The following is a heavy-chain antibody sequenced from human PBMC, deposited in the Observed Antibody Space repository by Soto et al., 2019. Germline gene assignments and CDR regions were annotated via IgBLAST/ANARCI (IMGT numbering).Heavy chain of an antibody. CDR2: ISWNSGSI. Sequence: PGGSLRLSCAASGFTFDDYAMHWVRQAPGKGLEWVSGISWNSGSIGYADSVKGRFTISRDNAKNSLYLQMNSLRAEDTALYYCARVVVVPAAMRGGDYYCYSYMDVWGKGTTVTVSS. CDR1: GFTFDDYA. J-gene: IGHJ6*03. CDR3: ARVVVVPAAMRGGDYYCYSYMDV. D-gene: IGHD2-2*01. V-gene: IGHV3-9*01.